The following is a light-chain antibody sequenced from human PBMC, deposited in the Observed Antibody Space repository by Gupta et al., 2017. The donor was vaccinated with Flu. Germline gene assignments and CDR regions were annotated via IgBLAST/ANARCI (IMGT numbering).Light chain of an antibody. V-gene: IGKV4-1*01. CDR3: QQAHSSPYT. Sequence: DIVMSHSPDSLAVSLGGRATISCKSSQSVLYNSVNKNYLAWYQQRPGQPPNLLISWASTRESGVPDRISGSWSGADLTLTISSLQAEDVAIYYCQQAHSSPYTFGQGTRLEMK. CDR1: QSVLYNSVNKNY. CDR2: WAS. J-gene: IGKJ2*01.